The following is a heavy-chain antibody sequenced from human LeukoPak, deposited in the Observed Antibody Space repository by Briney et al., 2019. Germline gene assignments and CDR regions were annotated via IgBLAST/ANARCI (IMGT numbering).Heavy chain of an antibody. V-gene: IGHV3-9*01. CDR2: ISWNSGSI. J-gene: IGHJ4*02. CDR3: AKGGLLGN. Sequence: PGGSLRLSCAASGFTFDDYAMHWVRQAPGKGLEWVSGISWNSGSIGYADSVKGRFTISRDNAKNSLYLQMNSLRAEDTALYYCAKGGLLGNWGQGTLVTVSS. D-gene: IGHD3-16*01. CDR1: GFTFDDYA.